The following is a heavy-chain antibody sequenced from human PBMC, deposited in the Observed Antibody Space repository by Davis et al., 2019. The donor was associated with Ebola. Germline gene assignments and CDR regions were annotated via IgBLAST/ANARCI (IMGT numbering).Heavy chain of an antibody. CDR1: GFTFNTYW. V-gene: IGHV3-7*01. Sequence: GESLKISCVASGFTFNTYWMSWVRQAPGKGLEWVANIKEDGSEKYYVDSVKGRFTISRDNAKNSLFLQMNSLRAEDTAVYYCARDPIISLIVPSYGMDVWGPGTTVTVSS. CDR3: ARDPIISLIVPSYGMDV. J-gene: IGHJ6*02. D-gene: IGHD3-16*02. CDR2: IKEDGSEK.